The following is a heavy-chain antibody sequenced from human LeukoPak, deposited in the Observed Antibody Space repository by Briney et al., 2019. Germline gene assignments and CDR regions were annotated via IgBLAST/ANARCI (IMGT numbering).Heavy chain of an antibody. CDR1: GGTFSSYA. J-gene: IGHJ3*02. D-gene: IGHD3-22*01. CDR3: ARGDYYDSSGYYGHASDI. CDR2: IIPILGIA. Sequence: ASVKVSCKASGGTFSSYAISWVRQAPGQGLEWTGRIIPILGIANYAQKFQGRVTITADKSTSTAYMELSSLRSEDTAVYYCARGDYYDSSGYYGHASDIWGQGTMVTVSS. V-gene: IGHV1-69*04.